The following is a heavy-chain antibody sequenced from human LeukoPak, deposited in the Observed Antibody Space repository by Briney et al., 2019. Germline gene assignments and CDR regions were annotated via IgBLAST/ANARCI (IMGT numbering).Heavy chain of an antibody. CDR1: GGSFSGFY. Sequence: SETLSLTCSVYGGSFSGFYWSWIRQPPGKGLEWIGEISHSGSTNYNPSLKSRVTIAVDTSKNQFSLKLSSVTAADTAVYYCARMSRLAEDYWGQGTLVTVSS. CDR3: ARMSRLAEDY. CDR2: ISHSGST. J-gene: IGHJ4*02. V-gene: IGHV4-34*01. D-gene: IGHD6-19*01.